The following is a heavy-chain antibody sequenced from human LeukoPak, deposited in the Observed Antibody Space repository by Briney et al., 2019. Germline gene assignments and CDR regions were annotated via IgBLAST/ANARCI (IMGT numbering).Heavy chain of an antibody. CDR1: GYTFTSYD. CDR2: MNPNSGNT. Sequence: EASVTVSCKASGYTFTSYDINWVRQATGQGLEWMGWMNPNSGNTGYAQKFQGRVTMTRNTSISTAYMELSSLRSEDTAVYYCARGQGAGYGFDPWGQGTLVTVSS. V-gene: IGHV1-8*01. J-gene: IGHJ5*02. CDR3: ARGQGAGYGFDP. D-gene: IGHD5-18*01.